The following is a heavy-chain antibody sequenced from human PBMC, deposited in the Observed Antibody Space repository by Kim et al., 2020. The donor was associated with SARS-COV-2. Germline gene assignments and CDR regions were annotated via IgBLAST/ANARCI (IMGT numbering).Heavy chain of an antibody. D-gene: IGHD1-26*01. CDR2: ISDSGGST. J-gene: IGHJ4*02. CDR3: AKGHTETIGGIDY. V-gene: IGHV3-23*01. CDR1: GFTFSNYA. Sequence: GGSLRLSCAASGFTFSNYAMSWVHQAPGMGLEWVSYISDSGGSTYYADSVKGRFTFSRDNTKNTLYLQMNSLRAKDTALYYCAKGHTETIGGIDYWGQGTLVTVSS.